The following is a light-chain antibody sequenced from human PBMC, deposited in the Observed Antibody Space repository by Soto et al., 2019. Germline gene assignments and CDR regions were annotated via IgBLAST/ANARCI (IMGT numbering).Light chain of an antibody. J-gene: IGLJ2*01. CDR3: AAWDDSLQGVV. Sequence: QSVLTQPPSASGTPGQRVTISCSGSSSNIGSNTVNWYQQLPGTAPKLLIYSNNQRPPGVPDRFSGSKSGTSASLAISGLQFEDEAYYYCAAWDDSLQGVVFGGVTKVTVL. CDR1: SSNIGSNT. V-gene: IGLV1-44*01. CDR2: SNN.